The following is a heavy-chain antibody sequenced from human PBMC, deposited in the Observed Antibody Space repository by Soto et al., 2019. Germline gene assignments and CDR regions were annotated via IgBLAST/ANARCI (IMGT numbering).Heavy chain of an antibody. D-gene: IGHD2-2*01. CDR3: ARSQGSSTSLEIYYYYYYGMDV. J-gene: IGHJ6*02. Sequence: QVQLVQSGAEVKKPGSSVKVSCKASGGTFSSYAISWVRQAPGQGLEWMGGIIPISGTANYAQKFQGRFTINADESTSTAYMELSSLRSEDTAVYYCARSQGSSTSLEIYYYYYYGMDVWGQGTTVNVSS. CDR2: IIPISGTA. V-gene: IGHV1-69*01. CDR1: GGTFSSYA.